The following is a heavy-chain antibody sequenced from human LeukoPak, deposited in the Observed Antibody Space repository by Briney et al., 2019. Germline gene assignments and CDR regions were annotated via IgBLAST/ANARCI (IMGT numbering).Heavy chain of an antibody. CDR1: GFSFTDYC. CDR3: AREAYCGSPSCFGVSYMDV. J-gene: IGHJ6*03. CDR2: IKQDGSEV. V-gene: IGHV3-7*01. Sequence: PGGSLRLSCAASGFSFTDYCMTWVRQAPGQGLEWVANIKQDGSEVYYVDSVKGRFTISRDNAQNSLYLQMNSLGVEDTAVYFCAREAYCGSPSCFGVSYMDVWGEGTTVTVSS. D-gene: IGHD2-2*01.